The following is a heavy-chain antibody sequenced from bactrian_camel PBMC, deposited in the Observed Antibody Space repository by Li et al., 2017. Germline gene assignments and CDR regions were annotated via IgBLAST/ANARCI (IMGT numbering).Heavy chain of an antibody. CDR3: LVGFDY. Sequence: EVQLVESGGGLVQPGGSLTLSCVGSGFTSDDYAMGWIRQAPGNDRERVAQITSDGVREYADFVKGRFTISRDNAKNTVYLQLNSLTSDDTGMYFCLVGFDYWGRGTQVTVS. V-gene: IGHV3S36*01. CDR2: ITSDGVR. CDR1: GFTSDDYA. J-gene: IGHJ4*01. D-gene: IGHD5*01.